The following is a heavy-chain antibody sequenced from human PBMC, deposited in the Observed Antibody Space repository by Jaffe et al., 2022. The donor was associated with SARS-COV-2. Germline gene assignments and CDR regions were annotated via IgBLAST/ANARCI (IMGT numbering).Heavy chain of an antibody. V-gene: IGHV3-23*01. CDR2: ISGSGGST. CDR3: AKHPGSCSFYCYYGMDV. Sequence: EVQLLESGGGLVQPGGSLRLSCAASGFTFSSYAMSWVRQAPGKGLEWVSAISGSGGSTYYADSVKGRFTISRDNSKNTLYLQMNSLRAEDTAVYYCAKHPGSCSFYCYYGMDVWGQGTTVTVSS. CDR1: GFTFSSYA. J-gene: IGHJ6*02. D-gene: IGHD2-15*01.